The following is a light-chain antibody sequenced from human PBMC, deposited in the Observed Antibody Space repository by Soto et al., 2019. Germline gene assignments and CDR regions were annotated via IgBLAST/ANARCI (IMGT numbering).Light chain of an antibody. CDR1: QSVSNNY. J-gene: IGKJ1*01. CDR2: GAS. CDR3: QQSYRFPKT. V-gene: IGKV3-20*01. Sequence: IVLTQSQSTLSLSPGERATLSCRASQSVSNNYLAWYQQKPGQAPRLLIYGASNRATGIPDRFSGSGSGTDFTLTIISLQPEDFATYYCQQSYRFPKTFGRGTKVDIK.